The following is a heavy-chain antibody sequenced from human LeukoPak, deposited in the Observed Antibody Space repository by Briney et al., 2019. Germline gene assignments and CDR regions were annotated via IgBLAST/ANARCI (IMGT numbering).Heavy chain of an antibody. Sequence: GRSLRLSCAASGFTFSSYAMHWVRQAPGKGLEWVAVISYDGSNKYYADSVKGRFTISRDNSKNTLYLQMNSLRAEDTAVYYCAREERYCSSTSCSYYFDYWGQGTLVTVS. J-gene: IGHJ4*02. CDR2: ISYDGSNK. V-gene: IGHV3-30*01. CDR1: GFTFSSYA. D-gene: IGHD2-2*01. CDR3: AREERYCSSTSCSYYFDY.